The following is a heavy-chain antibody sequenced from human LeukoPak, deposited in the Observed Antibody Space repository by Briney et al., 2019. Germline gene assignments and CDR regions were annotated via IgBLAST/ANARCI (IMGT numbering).Heavy chain of an antibody. J-gene: IGHJ6*03. CDR1: GFTFTSSA. CDR2: IVVGSGNT. V-gene: IGHV1-58*02. D-gene: IGHD4-11*01. Sequence: SVKVSCKASGFTFTSSAMQWVRQARGQRLEWIGWIVVGSGNTNYAQKFQGRVTITADKSTSTAYMELSSLRSEDTAVYYCARGDYSNYGYYYYYYMDVWGKGTTVTVSS. CDR3: ARGDYSNYGYYYYYYMDV.